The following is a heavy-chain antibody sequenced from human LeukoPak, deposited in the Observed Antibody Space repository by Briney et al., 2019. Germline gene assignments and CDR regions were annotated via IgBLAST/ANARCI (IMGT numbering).Heavy chain of an antibody. V-gene: IGHV1-18*01. CDR2: NSAYNGNT. CDR3: ARSEAYYDFWSGYYLFDY. CDR1: GYTFTSYG. D-gene: IGHD3-3*01. Sequence: ASVKVSCKASGYTFTSYGISWVRQAPGQGLEWMGWNSAYNGNTNYAQKLQGRVTMTTDTSTSTAYMELRSLRSDDTAVYYCARSEAYYDFWSGYYLFDYWGQGTLVTVSS. J-gene: IGHJ4*02.